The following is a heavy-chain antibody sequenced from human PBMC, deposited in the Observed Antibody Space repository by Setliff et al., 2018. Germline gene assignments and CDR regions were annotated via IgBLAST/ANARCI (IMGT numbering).Heavy chain of an antibody. Sequence: GGSLRLSCISSGFTLGDYGLNWVRQAPGKGLEWVAFIRSRGYGGTTEYAASVKGRFTVSRDDSKSIAYLQMDSLKTEDTAVYYCARTGYYYDSSGYYLPPNAFDIWGQGTMVTVSS. CDR3: ARTGYYYDSSGYYLPPNAFDI. J-gene: IGHJ3*02. CDR2: IRSRGYGGTT. D-gene: IGHD3-22*01. CDR1: GFTLGDYG. V-gene: IGHV3-49*04.